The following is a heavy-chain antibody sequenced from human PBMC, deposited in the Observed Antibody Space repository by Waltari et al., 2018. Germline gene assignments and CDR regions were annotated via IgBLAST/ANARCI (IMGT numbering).Heavy chain of an antibody. CDR1: GDSISGYY. D-gene: IGHD1-26*01. CDR2: IHTTGRT. CDR3: ARDLLYIGGNYFYSGLDV. V-gene: IGHV4-4*07. Sequence: QVQLQESGPGLVKPSETLSLTCTVSGDSISGYYWSWIRQPAGQGLEWIGRIHTTGRTSYSPYLKTRLTLSLDTSTNQFSLKLSSLTAADTAVYYCARDLLYIGGNYFYSGLDVWGQGTTVSVSS. J-gene: IGHJ6*02.